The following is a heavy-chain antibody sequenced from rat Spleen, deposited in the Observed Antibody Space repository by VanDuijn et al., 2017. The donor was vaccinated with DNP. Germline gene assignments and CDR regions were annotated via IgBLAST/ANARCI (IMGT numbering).Heavy chain of an antibody. Sequence: EVQLVESGGDLVQPGRSLKLSCVASGFPFNNYWMTWIRQVPGKGLDWIASITSSGDNTFYADSVKGRFTISRDNAKNTLYLQMESLRSDDTATYYCAKDAFDYWGQGVMVTVSS. V-gene: IGHV5-31*01. CDR2: ITSSGDNT. CDR1: GFPFNNYW. CDR3: AKDAFDY. J-gene: IGHJ2*01.